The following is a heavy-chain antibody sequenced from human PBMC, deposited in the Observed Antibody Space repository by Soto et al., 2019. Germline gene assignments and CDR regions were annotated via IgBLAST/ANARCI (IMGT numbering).Heavy chain of an antibody. CDR3: ARGGCSSGSCHTPVEYYGLDV. V-gene: IGHV1-18*01. J-gene: IGHJ6*02. CDR2: ISAYNGNT. Sequence: ASVKVSCKASGYTFTSYGISWVRQAPGQGLEWMGWISAYNGNTNYAQKLQGRFTISRDNAKNSLYLQMNSLRAEDTAMYYCARGGCSSGSCHTPVEYYGLDVWGQGTTVTVSS. CDR1: GYTFTSYG. D-gene: IGHD2-15*01.